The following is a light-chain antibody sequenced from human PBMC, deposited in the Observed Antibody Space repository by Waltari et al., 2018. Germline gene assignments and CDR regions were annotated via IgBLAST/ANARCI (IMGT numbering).Light chain of an antibody. V-gene: IGLV1-40*01. J-gene: IGLJ2*01. CDR3: QSYDSSHVV. CDR2: GNS. Sequence: QSVLTQPPSVSGAPGQRVTISCPGSSPNIGAGYDVHWYQQLPGTAPKLLIYGNSNRPSGVPDRFSGSKSGTSASLAIPGLQAEDEADYYCQSYDSSHVVFGGGTKLTVL. CDR1: SPNIGAGYD.